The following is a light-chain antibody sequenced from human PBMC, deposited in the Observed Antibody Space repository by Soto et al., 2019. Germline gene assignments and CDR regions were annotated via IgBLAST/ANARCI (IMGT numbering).Light chain of an antibody. Sequence: VLTQSPDTLSLSPGETATLSCRASQSVDGYVAWYQQKLGQAPRLLIYDAYTRATGVAARFTGSGSATDFSLTITSLEPEDFAVYYCQQRAKWPSTSGPGTKVE. CDR3: QQRAKWPST. CDR2: DAY. CDR1: QSVDGY. V-gene: IGKV3-11*01. J-gene: IGKJ2*02.